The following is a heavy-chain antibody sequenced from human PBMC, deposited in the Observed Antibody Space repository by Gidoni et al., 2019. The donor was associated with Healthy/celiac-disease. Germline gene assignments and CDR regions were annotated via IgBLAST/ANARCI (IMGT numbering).Heavy chain of an antibody. D-gene: IGHD1-26*01. J-gene: IGHJ4*02. Sequence: QVQLQQWGAGLFKPSETLSLTCAVYGGSFSGYYWSWIRQPPGKGLEWIGDINHSGSTNYNPSLKSRVTISVDTSKNQFSLKLSSVTAADTAVYYCARGQWELGRREFDYWGQGTLVTVSS. CDR1: GGSFSGYY. V-gene: IGHV4-34*01. CDR3: ARGQWELGRREFDY. CDR2: INHSGST.